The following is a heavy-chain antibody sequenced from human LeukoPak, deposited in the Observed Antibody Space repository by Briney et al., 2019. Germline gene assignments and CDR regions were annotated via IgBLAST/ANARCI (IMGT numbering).Heavy chain of an antibody. CDR2: IYSGGST. Sequence: GGSLRLSCAASGFTASSNYMSWVRQAPGKGLEWVSVIYSGGSTYYADSVKGRFTISRDNSKNTLYLQMNSLRAEDTAVYYCAKDSTVAGTLGFGYWGQGTLVTVSS. D-gene: IGHD6-19*01. J-gene: IGHJ4*02. V-gene: IGHV3-66*01. CDR3: AKDSTVAGTLGFGY. CDR1: GFTASSNY.